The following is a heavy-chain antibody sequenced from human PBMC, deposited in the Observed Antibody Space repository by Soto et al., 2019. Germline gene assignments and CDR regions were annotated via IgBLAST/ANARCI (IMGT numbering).Heavy chain of an antibody. D-gene: IGHD2-2*01. CDR1: VCTFSSYP. Sequence: SVKVSCKASVCTFSSYPISWVRQAPGQGLEWMGGIIPIVDTANYAQKFQGRVTITADESTSTAYMELSSLRSEDTAVYYCARVRGCSSTSCTHYYYYGMDVWGQGTTVTVSS. CDR2: IIPIVDTA. J-gene: IGHJ6*02. V-gene: IGHV1-69*13. CDR3: ARVRGCSSTSCTHYYYYGMDV.